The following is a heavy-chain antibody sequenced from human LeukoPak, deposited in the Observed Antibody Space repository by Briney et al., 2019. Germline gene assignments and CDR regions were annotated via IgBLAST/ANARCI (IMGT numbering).Heavy chain of an antibody. CDR3: ARSVDSLLNFDY. CDR1: GGSISSSSYY. V-gene: IGHV4-39*01. D-gene: IGHD3-22*01. Sequence: SETLSLTCTVSGGSISSSSYYWGWLRQPPGKGLECIGSICYSGSTYYNPTLKSPVTISVATSKNQFSLKLSSVTAADTAVYYCARSVDSLLNFDYWGQGTLVTGSS. CDR2: ICYSGST. J-gene: IGHJ4*02.